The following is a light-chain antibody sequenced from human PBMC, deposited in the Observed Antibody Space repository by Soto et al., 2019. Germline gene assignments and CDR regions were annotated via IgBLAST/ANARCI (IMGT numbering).Light chain of an antibody. J-gene: IGKJ4*01. CDR2: WAS. V-gene: IGKV4-1*01. CDR1: QSLLDSDDGNTY. CDR3: QQYYSTPLT. Sequence: DIVMTQTPLSLPVTPGEPASISCRSSQSLLDSDDGNTYLDWYQQKPGQPPKLLIYWASTRESGVPDRFSGSGSGTDFTLTISSLQAEDVAVYYCQQYYSTPLTFGGGTKVEIK.